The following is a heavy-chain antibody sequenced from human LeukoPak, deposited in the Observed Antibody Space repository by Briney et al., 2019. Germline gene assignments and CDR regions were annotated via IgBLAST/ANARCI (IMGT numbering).Heavy chain of an antibody. Sequence: PGRSLRLSCAASGFTFSSYAMHWVRQAPGKGLEWVAVISYDGSNKYYADSVKGRFTISRENSKNTLYLQMNSLRAEDTAVYYCARADAAVAGTRFDYWGQGTLVTVSS. J-gene: IGHJ4*02. CDR2: ISYDGSNK. CDR1: GFTFSSYA. CDR3: ARADAAVAGTRFDY. D-gene: IGHD6-19*01. V-gene: IGHV3-30-3*01.